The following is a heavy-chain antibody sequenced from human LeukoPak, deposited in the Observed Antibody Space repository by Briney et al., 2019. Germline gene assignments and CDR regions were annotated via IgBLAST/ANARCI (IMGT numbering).Heavy chain of an antibody. J-gene: IGHJ4*02. CDR1: GGSISSGGYY. V-gene: IGHV4-30-2*01. D-gene: IGHD4-23*01. CDR3: ARAGLRGYCFDY. CDR2: IYHSGST. Sequence: SQTLSLTCTVSGGSISSGGYYWSWIRQPPGKGLEWIGYIYHSGSTYYNPSLKSRVTISVDRSKNQFSLKLSSVTAADTAVYYCARAGLRGYCFDYWGQGTLVTVSS.